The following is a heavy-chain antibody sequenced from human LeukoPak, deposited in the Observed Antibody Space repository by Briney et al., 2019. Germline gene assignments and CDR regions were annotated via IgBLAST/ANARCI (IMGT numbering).Heavy chain of an antibody. V-gene: IGHV3-7*03. J-gene: IGHJ6*02. CDR3: AIPYDSGGDYYGMDV. CDR1: GFTFSSYW. D-gene: IGHD3-10*01. Sequence: GGSLRLSCAASGFTFSSYWMSWVRQAPGKGLEWVANIKQDGSEKYYVDSVKGRFTISRDNAKNSLYLQMNSLRAEDTAVYYCAIPYDSGGDYYGMDVWGQGTTVTVSS. CDR2: IKQDGSEK.